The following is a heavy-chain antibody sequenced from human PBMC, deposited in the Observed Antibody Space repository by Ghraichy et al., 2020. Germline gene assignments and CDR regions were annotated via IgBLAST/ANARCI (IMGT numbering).Heavy chain of an antibody. Sequence: SETLSLTCTVSGGSISSSSYYWGWIRQPPGKGLEWIGSIYYSGSTYYNPSLKSRVTISVDTSKNQFSLKLSSVTAADTAVYYCARHPSYCSGGSGHHDALDIWGKGTMVTVSS. CDR1: GGSISSSSYY. V-gene: IGHV4-39*01. CDR2: IYYSGST. CDR3: ARHPSYCSGGSGHHDALDI. D-gene: IGHD2-15*01. J-gene: IGHJ3*02.